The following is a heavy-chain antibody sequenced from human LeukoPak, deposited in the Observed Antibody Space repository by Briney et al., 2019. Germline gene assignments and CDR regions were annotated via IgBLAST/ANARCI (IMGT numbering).Heavy chain of an antibody. Sequence: GGSLRLSCAASGFTFSSYGMHWVRQAPGKGLEWITVISNDGTRTYYAESVQGRFTISRDNSENTLYLQMNSLRADDTAVYYCAKEMRVAGYLDYWGQGALVTVSS. CDR3: AKEMRVAGYLDY. D-gene: IGHD6-19*01. CDR1: GFTFSSYG. V-gene: IGHV3-30*18. CDR2: ISNDGTRT. J-gene: IGHJ4*02.